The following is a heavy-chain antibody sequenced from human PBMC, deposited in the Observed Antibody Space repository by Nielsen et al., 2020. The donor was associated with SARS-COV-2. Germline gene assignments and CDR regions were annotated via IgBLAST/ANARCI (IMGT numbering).Heavy chain of an antibody. CDR3: TTDEYYYDSSGCLRAFDI. CDR2: IKSKTDGGTT. V-gene: IGHV3-15*01. D-gene: IGHD3-22*01. J-gene: IGHJ3*02. CDR1: GFTLTNAW. Sequence: GESLKISCAASGFTLTNAWMHWVRQAPGKGLEWVGRIKSKTDGGTTDYAAPVKGRFTISRDDSKNTLYLQMNSLKTEDTAVYYCTTDEYYYDSSGCLRAFDIWGQGTMVTVSS.